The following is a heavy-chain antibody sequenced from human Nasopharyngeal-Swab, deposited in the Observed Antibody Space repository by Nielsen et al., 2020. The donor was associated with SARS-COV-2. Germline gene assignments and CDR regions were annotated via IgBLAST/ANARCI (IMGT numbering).Heavy chain of an antibody. J-gene: IGHJ4*02. CDR3: VREFEATGATYLDY. CDR2: ITSSSSTR. V-gene: IGHV3-48*02. D-gene: IGHD1-26*01. Sequence: GGSLRLSCAASGFAFIDYSMDWVRQAPGKGLEWVSYITSSSSTRYYADSVKGRFTVSRDNAKNSLYLQMSSLRDEDTAVYYCVREFEATGATYLDYWGLGILVTVSS. CDR1: GFAFIDYS.